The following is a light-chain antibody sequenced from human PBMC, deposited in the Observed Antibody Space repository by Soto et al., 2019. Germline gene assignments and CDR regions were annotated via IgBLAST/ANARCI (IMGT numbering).Light chain of an antibody. CDR2: EVS. CDR3: SSYTTSSTLEV. CDR1: SSDVGGSNY. J-gene: IGLJ1*01. V-gene: IGLV2-14*01. Sequence: QSVLIQPASVSGSPGQSITISCTGTSSDVGGSNYVSWYQHHPHRAPKLLIFEVSYRPSGVSNRFSGSKSGNMASLTISGLQAEDEADYYCSSYTTSSTLEVFGSGTKGTVL.